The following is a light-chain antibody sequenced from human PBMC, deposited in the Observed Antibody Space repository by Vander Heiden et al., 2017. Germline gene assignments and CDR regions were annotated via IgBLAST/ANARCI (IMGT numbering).Light chain of an antibody. CDR2: QDN. Sequence: SYELTQPPSVSVSPGQTASITCPGDKLGNKYACWYQHKPGQSTVLVIYQDNKRPSGIPERFSGSNSGNTATLTISGTQAMDEADYYCQAWDSSTGVFGGGTKLTVL. J-gene: IGLJ2*01. CDR1: KLGNKY. V-gene: IGLV3-1*01. CDR3: QAWDSSTGV.